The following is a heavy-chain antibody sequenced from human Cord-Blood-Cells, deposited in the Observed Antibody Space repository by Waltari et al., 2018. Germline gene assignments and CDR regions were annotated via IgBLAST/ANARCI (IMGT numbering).Heavy chain of an antibody. J-gene: IGHJ4*02. D-gene: IGHD3-9*01. CDR2: MNPNSGGT. V-gene: IGHV1-2*02. CDR3: AIPTGRLSGDY. Sequence: QVQLVQSGAEVKKPGASVKVSCKAPGYTFTGYYKHWVRPAPGQWLVWMGWMNPNSGGTDCAQKFQGRVTMTGDTSMSTADVALSRLRSDDTAVYYCAIPTGRLSGDYWGQGTLVTVSS. CDR1: GYTFTGYY.